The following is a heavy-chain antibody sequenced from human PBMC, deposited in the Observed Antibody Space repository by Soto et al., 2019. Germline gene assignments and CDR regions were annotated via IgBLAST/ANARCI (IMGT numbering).Heavy chain of an antibody. J-gene: IGHJ5*02. CDR2: IYYSGST. CDR3: ARGGGFDWFAP. CDR1: GGSISSGGYY. V-gene: IGHV4-31*03. D-gene: IGHD3-16*01. Sequence: TLSLTCTVSGGSISSGGYYWSWIRQHPGKGLEWIGYIYYSGSTYYNPSLKSRVTISVDTSKNQFSLRLSSVAAADTAVYYCARGGGFDWFAPWGQGTLVTVSS.